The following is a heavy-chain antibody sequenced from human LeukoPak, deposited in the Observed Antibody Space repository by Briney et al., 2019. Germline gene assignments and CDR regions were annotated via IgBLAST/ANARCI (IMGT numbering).Heavy chain of an antibody. J-gene: IGHJ4*02. CDR3: ARDLRAYYYDSSGYSCLDY. CDR2: INPNSGGT. D-gene: IGHD3-22*01. CDR1: GYTFTGYY. Sequence: GASVKVSCKASGYTFTGYYMHWVRQAPGQGLERMGWINPNSGGTNYAQKFQGRVTMTRDTSISTAYMELSRLRSDDTAVYYCARDLRAYYYDSSGYSCLDYWGQGTLVTVSS. V-gene: IGHV1-2*02.